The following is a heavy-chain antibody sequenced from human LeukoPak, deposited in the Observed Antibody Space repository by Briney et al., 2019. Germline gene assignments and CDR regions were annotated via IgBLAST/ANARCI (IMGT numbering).Heavy chain of an antibody. CDR2: IKQDGSEK. V-gene: IGHV3-7*01. CDR1: GFTFSSYW. J-gene: IGHJ4*02. CDR3: ARDLSGVAGYTYGRGIDY. Sequence: GGSLRLSCAASGFTFSSYWMSWVRQAPGKGLEWVANIKQDGSEKYYVDSVKGRFTISRDNAKNSLYLQMNSLRAEDTAVYYCARDLSGVAGYTYGRGIDYWGQGTLVTVSS. D-gene: IGHD5-18*01.